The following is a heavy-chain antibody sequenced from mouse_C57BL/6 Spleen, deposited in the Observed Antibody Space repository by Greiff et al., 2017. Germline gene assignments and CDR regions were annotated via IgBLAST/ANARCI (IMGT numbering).Heavy chain of an antibody. CDR2: IDPANGDT. J-gene: IGHJ4*01. V-gene: IGHV14-3*01. Sequence: VQLQQSVAELVRPGASVKLSCTASGFNFKNTYMHWVKQRPEQGLEWIGRIDPANGDTKYAPKFQGKATITADTSYNTAYLQLSSLTSEDTAIYYCARSLSGAMDYWGQGTSVTVSS. CDR3: ARSLSGAMDY. D-gene: IGHD2-3*01. CDR1: GFNFKNTY.